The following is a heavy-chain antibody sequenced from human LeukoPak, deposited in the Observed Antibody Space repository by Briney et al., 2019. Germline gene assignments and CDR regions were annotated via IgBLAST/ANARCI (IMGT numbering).Heavy chain of an antibody. CDR1: GFSFSNYW. CDR3: ARVTAVAGTSVGVDA. Sequence: GGSLRLSCAASGFSFSNYWMHWVRQTPGKGLVWVSRINSDASVTTYADSVKGRFTISRDNAKNTLYLQMNSLRAEDTAVYYCARVTAVAGTSVGVDAWGQGILVTVS. D-gene: IGHD6-19*01. J-gene: IGHJ4*02. V-gene: IGHV3-74*01. CDR2: INSDASVT.